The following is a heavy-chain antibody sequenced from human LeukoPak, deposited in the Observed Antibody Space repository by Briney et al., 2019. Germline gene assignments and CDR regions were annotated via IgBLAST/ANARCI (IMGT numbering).Heavy chain of an antibody. Sequence: GGSLRLSCAASGFTFSSYTMNWVRQAPGKGLEWVSSISSSSNYIYYADSVKGRFTISRDNAKNSLYLQMNSLRAEDTAVYYCARDKIDYALDYWGQGTLVTVSS. CDR3: ARDKIDYALDY. J-gene: IGHJ4*02. V-gene: IGHV3-21*01. CDR1: GFTFSSYT. D-gene: IGHD4-17*01. CDR2: ISSSSNYI.